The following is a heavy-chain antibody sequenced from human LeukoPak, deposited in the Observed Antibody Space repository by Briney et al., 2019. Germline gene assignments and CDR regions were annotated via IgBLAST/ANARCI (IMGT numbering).Heavy chain of an antibody. J-gene: IGHJ6*03. CDR2: IYYSGST. CDR3: ARTTEGGYTYDYFYYYYMDV. V-gene: IGHV4-59*01. CDR1: GGSFSGYY. Sequence: PSETLSLTCAVYGGSFSGYYWSWIRQPPGKGLEWIGYIYYSGSTNYNPSLKSRVTVSVDTSKNQFSLKLSSVTAADTAVYYCARTTEGGYTYDYFYYYYMDVWGKGTTVTISS. D-gene: IGHD5-18*01.